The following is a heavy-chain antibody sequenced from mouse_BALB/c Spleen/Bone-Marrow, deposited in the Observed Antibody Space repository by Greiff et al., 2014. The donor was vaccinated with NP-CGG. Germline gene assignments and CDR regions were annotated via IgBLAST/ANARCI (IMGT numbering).Heavy chain of an antibody. J-gene: IGHJ4*01. Sequence: EVQLEESGAGLVKPGGSLKLSCAASGFTFSSYAMSWVRQSPEKRLEWVATISSGGSYTYYPDGVKGQCTITRDNAKNTHYLQMNILSSEDTAMYYYARPTYEGYTMDYWGPGTSVTVST. D-gene: IGHD5-5*01. V-gene: IGHV5-9-3*01. CDR2: ISSGGSYT. CDR1: GFTFSSYA. CDR3: ARPTYEGYTMDY.